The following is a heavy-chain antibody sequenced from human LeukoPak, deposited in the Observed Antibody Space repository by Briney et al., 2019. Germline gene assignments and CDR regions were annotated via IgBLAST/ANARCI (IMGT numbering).Heavy chain of an antibody. CDR1: GYRFTSYW. J-gene: IGHJ4*02. V-gene: IGHV5-51*01. CDR3: ARRGSPTAEVGY. D-gene: IGHD1-26*01. Sequence: GGALEISLKGSGYRFTSYWIGWGRQMPGKGLELIAIIYPGASATTYSPSFQGHVTISADKSISTAYLQWSSLKASDTAMYYCARRGSPTAEVGYWGQGTLVTVSS. CDR2: IYPGASAT.